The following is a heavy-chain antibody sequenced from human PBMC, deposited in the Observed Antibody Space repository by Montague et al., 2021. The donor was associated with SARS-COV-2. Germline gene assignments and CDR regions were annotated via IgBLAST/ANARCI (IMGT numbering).Heavy chain of an antibody. Sequence: SETLSLTCAVYGGSFSGYYWSWIRQPPGKGLEWIGEINHSGSTNYNPSLKSRVTISVDTSKNQFSLKLSSVTAADTAVYYCARGYGYVWGSYRYTYYFDYWGQGTLVTVSS. D-gene: IGHD3-16*02. V-gene: IGHV4-34*01. CDR1: GGSFSGYY. J-gene: IGHJ4*02. CDR2: INHSGST. CDR3: ARGYGYVWGSYRYTYYFDY.